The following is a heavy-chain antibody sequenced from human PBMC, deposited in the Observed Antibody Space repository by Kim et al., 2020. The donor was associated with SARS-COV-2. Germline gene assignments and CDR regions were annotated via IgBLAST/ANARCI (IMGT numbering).Heavy chain of an antibody. V-gene: IGHV3-7*03. J-gene: IGHJ6*02. CDR2: IKQDGSEK. D-gene: IGHD3-3*01. CDR1: GFTFSSYW. CDR3: ARVPSQLYYDFWSGYYTGRDRGDYYYYGMDV. Sequence: GGSLRLSCAASGFTFSSYWMSWVRQAPGKGLEWVANIKQDGSEKYYVDSVKGRFTISRDNAKNSLYLQMNSLRAEDTAVYYCARVPSQLYYDFWSGYYTGRDRGDYYYYGMDVWGQGTTVTVSS.